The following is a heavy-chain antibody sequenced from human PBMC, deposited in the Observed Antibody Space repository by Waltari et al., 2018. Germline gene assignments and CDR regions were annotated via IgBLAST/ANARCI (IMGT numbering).Heavy chain of an antibody. Sequence: QLQLQESGPGLVKPSETLSLTCTVSGGSISSSSYYWGWIRQPPGKGLEWIGSIYYIGSTYYNPSLKSRVTISVDTSKNQFSLKLSSVTAADTAVYYCARGSDYGDYPFDYWGQGTLVTVSS. J-gene: IGHJ4*02. CDR1: GGSISSSSYY. CDR3: ARGSDYGDYPFDY. CDR2: IYYIGST. V-gene: IGHV4-39*07. D-gene: IGHD4-17*01.